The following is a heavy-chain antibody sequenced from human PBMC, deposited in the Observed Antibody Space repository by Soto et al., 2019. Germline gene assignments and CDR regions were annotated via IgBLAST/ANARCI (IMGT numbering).Heavy chain of an antibody. V-gene: IGHV3-74*01. CDR2: INSDGSST. CDR3: VRTSLVVAAATREDY. J-gene: IGHJ4*02. Sequence: EVQLVESGGGLVQPGGSLRLSCAASGFTFSSYWMHWVRQAPGKGLVWVSRINSDGSSTSYADSVKGRFTISRDNAKNPLYLKMNSLSAEDTAVYYCVRTSLVVAAATREDYWGQGTLVTVSS. D-gene: IGHD2-15*01. CDR1: GFTFSSYW.